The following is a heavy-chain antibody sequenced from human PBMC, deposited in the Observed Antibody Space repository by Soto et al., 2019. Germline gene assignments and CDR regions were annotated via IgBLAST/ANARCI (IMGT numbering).Heavy chain of an antibody. CDR3: AKEGGLSGSYYISSSYYFDY. Sequence: QVQLVEAGGGVVQPGRSLRLSCAASGFTFSSYGMHWVRQAPGKGLEWVAIISYDGSNTYYADSVHGRFTISRDNSKNKLYLQMSSLRAEDTSVYYCAKEGGLSGSYYISSSYYFDYWGQGTLVTVSS. CDR2: ISYDGSNT. D-gene: IGHD1-26*01. V-gene: IGHV3-30*18. CDR1: GFTFSSYG. J-gene: IGHJ4*02.